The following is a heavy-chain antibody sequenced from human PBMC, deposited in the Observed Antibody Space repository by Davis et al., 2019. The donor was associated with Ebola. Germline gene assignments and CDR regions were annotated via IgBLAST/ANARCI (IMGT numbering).Heavy chain of an antibody. J-gene: IGHJ4*02. V-gene: IGHV3-23*01. CDR1: GFYFSFYV. Sequence: PGGSLRLSCAASGFYFSFYVLSWVRQAPGKGLEWVSAISCSGGSTYYADSVKGRFTISRDNAKNSLYLQMNSLRAEDTAVYYCARVRGKQLVPGEQWLVPSWFDYWGQGTLVTVSS. CDR2: ISCSGGST. CDR3: ARVRGKQLVPGEQWLVPSWFDY. D-gene: IGHD6-19*01.